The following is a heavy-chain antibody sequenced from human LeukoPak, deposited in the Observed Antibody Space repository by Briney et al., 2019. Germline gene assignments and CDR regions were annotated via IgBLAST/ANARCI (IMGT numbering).Heavy chain of an antibody. CDR2: IYYSGST. Sequence: PSETLSLTCTVSGGSISSSSYYWGWIRRPPGKGLEWIGSIYYSGSTYYNPSLKSRVTISVDTSKDQFSLKLSSVTAADTAVYYCAREGYSPFFDYWGQGTLVTVSS. J-gene: IGHJ4*02. V-gene: IGHV4-39*02. D-gene: IGHD5-18*01. CDR1: GGSISSSSYY. CDR3: AREGYSPFFDY.